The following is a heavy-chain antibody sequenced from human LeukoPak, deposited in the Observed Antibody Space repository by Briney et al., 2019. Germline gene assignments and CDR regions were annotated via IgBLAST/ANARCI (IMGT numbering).Heavy chain of an antibody. CDR3: AKLLRGVVVPYFDY. V-gene: IGHV3-23*01. D-gene: IGHD3-10*01. CDR2: ISGSGDRT. J-gene: IGHJ4*02. Sequence: GGSLRLSCTASGLTLRIYAMSWVRQAPGKGLEWVSAISGSGDRTYHADSVKGRFTVSRDISKNTLFLQMNSLRAEDTAVYYCAKLLRGVVVPYFDYWGQGTLVTVSS. CDR1: GLTLRIYA.